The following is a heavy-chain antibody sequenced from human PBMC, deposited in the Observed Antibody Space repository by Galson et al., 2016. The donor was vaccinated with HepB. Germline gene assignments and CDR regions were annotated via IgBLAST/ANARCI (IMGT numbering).Heavy chain of an antibody. CDR2: ISSGSAYK. J-gene: IGHJ3*02. CDR3: ARPRDNYGHAIDI. CDR1: GFTFRNYH. Sequence: LRLSCAGSGFTFRNYHMNWVRQTPGKGLEWVSSISSGSAYKYYADSVKGRFSIFRDNAKNSLYLQMNSLRVVDTAVYYCARPRDNYGHAIDIWGQGTMVTVSS. V-gene: IGHV3-21*01. D-gene: IGHD3-10*01.